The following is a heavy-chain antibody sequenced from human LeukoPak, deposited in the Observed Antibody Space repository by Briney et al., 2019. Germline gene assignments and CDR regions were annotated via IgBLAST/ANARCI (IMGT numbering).Heavy chain of an antibody. J-gene: IGHJ5*02. CDR3: ARDWGASGWYNWFDP. CDR1: GFTLSSYG. CDR2: VAHDGVTK. D-gene: IGHD6-19*01. Sequence: GSSLRLSCRTSGFTLSSYGMHWVRQAPGKGLDSVAMVAHDGVTKYYTDSVKGRFTVSRDDSRNTVYLQMNSLRPEDTAVYYCARDWGASGWYNWFDPWGQGTLVSVSS. V-gene: IGHV3-30*19.